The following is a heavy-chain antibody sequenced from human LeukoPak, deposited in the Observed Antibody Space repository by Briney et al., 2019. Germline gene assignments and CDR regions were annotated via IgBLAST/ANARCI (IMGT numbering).Heavy chain of an antibody. J-gene: IGHJ5*02. CDR1: GGSFSSYY. V-gene: IGHV4-39*01. CDR2: IYYSGST. Sequence: SETLSLTCAVYGGSFSSYYWGWIRQPPGKGLEWIGSIYYSGSTYYNPSLKSRVTISVDTSKNQFSLKLSSVTAADTAVYYCARQDSSGYYYRGRWFDPWGQGTLVTVSS. D-gene: IGHD3-22*01. CDR3: ARQDSSGYYYRGRWFDP.